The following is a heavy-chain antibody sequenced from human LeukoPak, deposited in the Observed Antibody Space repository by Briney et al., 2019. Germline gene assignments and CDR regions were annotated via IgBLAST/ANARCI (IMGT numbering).Heavy chain of an antibody. Sequence: ASVKVSCKVSGYTLTELSMHWVRQAPGKGLEWMGGFDPEDGETIYARKFQGRVTMTEDTSTDTAYMELRSLRSDDTAVYYCARDIYYHGSGSSMDYWGQGTLVTVSS. V-gene: IGHV1-24*01. CDR3: ARDIYYHGSGSSMDY. J-gene: IGHJ4*02. CDR1: GYTLTELS. D-gene: IGHD3-10*01. CDR2: FDPEDGET.